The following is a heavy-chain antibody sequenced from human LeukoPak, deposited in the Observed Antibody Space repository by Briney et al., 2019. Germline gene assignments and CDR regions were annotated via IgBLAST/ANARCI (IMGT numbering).Heavy chain of an antibody. V-gene: IGHV3-15*01. D-gene: IGHD3-22*01. CDR3: TTDWYYYDSSGYYPIF. J-gene: IGHJ4*02. CDR2: IKSKTDGGTA. CDR1: GFPFSDVW. Sequence: GGSLRLSCAASGFPFSDVWMSWVRQAPRKGLEWVGRIKSKTDGGTADYAAPVKGRFTFSRDDSKNTLYLQMNSLNTEDTAVYYCTTDWYYYDSSGYYPIFWGQGTLVTVSS.